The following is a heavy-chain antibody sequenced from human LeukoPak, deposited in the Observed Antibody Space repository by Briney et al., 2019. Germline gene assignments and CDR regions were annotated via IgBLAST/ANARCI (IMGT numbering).Heavy chain of an antibody. V-gene: IGHV5-51*01. CDR3: ARSWFGEFPFDY. CDR1: GYSFTSYW. D-gene: IGHD3-10*01. J-gene: IGHJ4*02. CDR2: IYPGDSDT. Sequence: GESLKIFCKGSGYSFTSYWIGWVRQMPGKGLEWVGIIYPGDSDTRYSPSFQGQVTISAAKSIRIAYLQWSSLNASDTAMYYCARSWFGEFPFDYWGQGTLVTVSS.